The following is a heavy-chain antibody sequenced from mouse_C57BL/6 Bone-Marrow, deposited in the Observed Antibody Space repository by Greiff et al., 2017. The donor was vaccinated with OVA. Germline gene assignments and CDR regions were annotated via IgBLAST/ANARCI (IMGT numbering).Heavy chain of an antibody. J-gene: IGHJ2*01. CDR1: GYTFTDYE. CDR3: TTPLNYDYDGG. CDR2: IDPDTCGT. V-gene: IGHV1-23*01. Sequence: QVQLKEPGAELVRPGASVKLSCKASGYTFTDYEMHCVKQTPVHGLEWIGAIDPDTCGTAYNQKFKGKATLTADKSSSTAYMELRSLTSEDSAVYDVTTPLNYDYDGGGGQGTTLTVSS. D-gene: IGHD2-4*01.